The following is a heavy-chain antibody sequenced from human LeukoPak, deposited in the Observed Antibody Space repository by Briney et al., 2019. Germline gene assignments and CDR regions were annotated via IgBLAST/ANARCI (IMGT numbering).Heavy chain of an antibody. CDR2: LHYSGST. CDR1: GGSISSYY. J-gene: IGHJ4*02. CDR3: ARLPWAXGSYRXXXDY. D-gene: IGHD1-26*01. V-gene: IGHV4-59*01. Sequence: SETLSLTCTVSGGSISSYYWTWIRQPPGKGLEWIGYLHYSGSTNYNPSLKSRVTISIDTSKNQFSLKLSSVTAADTAVYYCARLPWAXGSYRXXXDYWXQG.